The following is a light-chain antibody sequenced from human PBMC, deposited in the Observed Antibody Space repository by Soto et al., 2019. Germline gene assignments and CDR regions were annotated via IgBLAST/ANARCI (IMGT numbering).Light chain of an antibody. CDR3: TSFAGSKDLL. J-gene: IGLJ3*02. CDR2: DVF. CDR1: SSDVGGYNY. Sequence: QSVLTQPPSASGSPGQSVTISCTGTSSDVGGYNYVSWYQHHPGKAPKLIIYDVFERPSGVPDRFSGSKSGNTASLTVSGLQTEDEDEYYCTSFAGSKDLLFGGGTKLTVL. V-gene: IGLV2-8*01.